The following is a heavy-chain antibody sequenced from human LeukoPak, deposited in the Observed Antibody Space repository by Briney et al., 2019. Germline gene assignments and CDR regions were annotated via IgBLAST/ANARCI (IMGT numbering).Heavy chain of an antibody. D-gene: IGHD3-3*01. V-gene: IGHV3-30-3*01. CDR1: GFTFSSYA. J-gene: IGHJ4*02. CDR2: ISYDGSNK. CDR3: ARVIVPYDFWSGFDY. Sequence: GRSLRLSCAASGFTFSSYAMHWVRQAPGKGLEWVAVISYDGSNKYYADSVKGRFTISRDNSKNTLYLQMNSLRAEDTAVYYCARVIVPYDFWSGFDYWGQETLVTVSS.